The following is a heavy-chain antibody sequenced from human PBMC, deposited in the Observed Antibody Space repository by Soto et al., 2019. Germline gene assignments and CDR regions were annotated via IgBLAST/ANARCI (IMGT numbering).Heavy chain of an antibody. V-gene: IGHV5-51*01. J-gene: IGHJ6*02. CDR2: IYPGDSDT. Sequence: PGESLKISCKGSGYSFTSYWIGWVRQMPGKGLEWMGIIYPGDSDTRYSPSFQGQVTISADKSISTAYLQWSSLKASDTAVYYCARDLAWKRGKVGRYYYAMDVWGQGTTVTVSS. CDR3: ARDLAWKRGKVGRYYYAMDV. D-gene: IGHD1-1*01. CDR1: GYSFTSYW.